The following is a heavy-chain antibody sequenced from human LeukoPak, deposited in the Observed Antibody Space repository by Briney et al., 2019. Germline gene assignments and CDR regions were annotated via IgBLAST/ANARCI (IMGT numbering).Heavy chain of an antibody. CDR3: ARDKIAVRPGWFDP. CDR2: IRYDGSIK. D-gene: IGHD6-6*01. J-gene: IGHJ5*02. CDR1: AFTFSSYG. V-gene: IGHV3-30*02. Sequence: GGSVRLSCAASAFTFSSYGMQWVRQAPGKGLELVSFIRYDGSIKYYVDSVKGRFTISRDNSKNTLYLQMNSLRTEDTAVYYCARDKIAVRPGWFDPWGQGTLVTVSS.